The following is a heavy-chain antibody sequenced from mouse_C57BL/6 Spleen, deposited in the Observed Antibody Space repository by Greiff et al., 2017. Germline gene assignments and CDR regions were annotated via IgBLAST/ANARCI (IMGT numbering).Heavy chain of an antibody. CDR3: ATYDGYLYYLDY. D-gene: IGHD2-3*01. V-gene: IGHV1-55*01. Sequence: QVQLQQPGAELVKPGASVKMSCKASGYTFTSYWITWVKQRPGQGLEWIGDIYPGSGSTNYNEKFKSKATLTVDTSSSTAYMQLSSLTSEDSAVYYCATYDGYLYYLDYWGQGTTLTVSS. CDR2: IYPGSGST. J-gene: IGHJ2*01. CDR1: GYTFTSYW.